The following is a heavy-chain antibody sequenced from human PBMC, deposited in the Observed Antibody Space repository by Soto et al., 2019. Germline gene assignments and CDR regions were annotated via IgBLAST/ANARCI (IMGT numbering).Heavy chain of an antibody. CDR1: GYSFTSYW. CDR2: IYPGDSDT. J-gene: IGHJ5*02. CDR3: ARLGIAAAGIPPGWFDP. D-gene: IGHD6-13*01. Sequence: GESLKISCKGSGYSFTSYWIGWVRQMPGKGLEWMGIIYPGDSDTRYGPSFQGQVTISADKSISTAYLQWSSLKASDTAMYYCARLGIAAAGIPPGWFDPWGQGTLVTVSS. V-gene: IGHV5-51*01.